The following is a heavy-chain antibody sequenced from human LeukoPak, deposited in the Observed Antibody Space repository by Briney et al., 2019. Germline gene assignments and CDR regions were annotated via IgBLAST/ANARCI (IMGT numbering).Heavy chain of an antibody. Sequence: SETLSLTCTVSGGSISSYYWSWIGQPPGKGLEWIGYIYCSGSTNYNPSPKSRVTISVDTSKNQFSLKLSSVTAADTAVYYCARDLDYWGQGTLVTVSS. V-gene: IGHV4-59*01. CDR3: ARDLDY. J-gene: IGHJ4*02. CDR2: IYCSGST. CDR1: GGSISSYY.